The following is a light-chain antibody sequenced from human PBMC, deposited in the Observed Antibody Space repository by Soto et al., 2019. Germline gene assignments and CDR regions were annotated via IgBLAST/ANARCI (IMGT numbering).Light chain of an antibody. CDR2: KTS. V-gene: IGKV1-5*03. Sequence: DIHMTQSPSTLSASVGDRVTITCRASQSISIWLAWYKQKPGKAPNLLIYKTSSLESGVPSRFSGSGSGTEFTPTISSLQPDDFATYYCQHWNDYSWTFGQGTKVEVK. CDR3: QHWNDYSWT. CDR1: QSISIW. J-gene: IGKJ1*01.